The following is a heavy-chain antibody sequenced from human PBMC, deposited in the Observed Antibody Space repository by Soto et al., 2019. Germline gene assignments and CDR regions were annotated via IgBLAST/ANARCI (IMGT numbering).Heavy chain of an antibody. V-gene: IGHV4-59*01. J-gene: IGHJ4*02. Sequence: SETLSLTCTVSGGSISSYYWSWIRQPPGKGLEWIGYIYYSGSTNYNPSLKSRVTISVDTSKNQFSLKLSSVTAADTAVYYCARYSSGWYDYWGQGTLVTVSS. CDR2: IYYSGST. CDR1: GGSISSYY. D-gene: IGHD6-19*01. CDR3: ARYSSGWYDY.